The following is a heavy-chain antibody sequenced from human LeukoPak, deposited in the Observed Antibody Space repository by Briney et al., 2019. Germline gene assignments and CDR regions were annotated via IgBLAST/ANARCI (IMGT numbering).Heavy chain of an antibody. CDR2: ISSSSSYI. CDR1: GFTFSSYS. V-gene: IGHV3-21*04. Sequence: SGGSLRLSCAASGFTFSSYSMNWVRQAPGKGLEWVSSISSSSSYIYYADSVKGRFTISRDNAKNSLYLQMNSLRAEDTAVYYCARDPQGYYDSSGYGLDIWGQGTMVTVSS. J-gene: IGHJ3*02. D-gene: IGHD3-22*01. CDR3: ARDPQGYYDSSGYGLDI.